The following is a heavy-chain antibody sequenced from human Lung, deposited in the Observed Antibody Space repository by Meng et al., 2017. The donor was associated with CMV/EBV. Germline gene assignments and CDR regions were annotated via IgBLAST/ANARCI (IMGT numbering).Heavy chain of an antibody. D-gene: IGHD3-3*01. V-gene: IGHV4-34*01. J-gene: IGHJ5*02. CDR1: GGSFSGYY. Sequence: SXTXSLXCAVHGGSFSGYYWRWIRQPPGKGLEWIGEINHSGSTNYNPSLKSRVTISVDTSKNQFSLKLSSVTAADTAVYYCARGRRGGFLEWLLSGNWFDPXGQGXLVTVSS. CDR3: ARGRRGGFLEWLLSGNWFDP. CDR2: INHSGST.